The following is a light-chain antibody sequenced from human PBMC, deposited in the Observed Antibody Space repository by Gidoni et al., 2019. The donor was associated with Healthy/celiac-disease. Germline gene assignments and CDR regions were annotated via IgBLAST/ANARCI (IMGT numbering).Light chain of an antibody. CDR1: SSNIGSNT. Sequence: QSVLTQPPSASGTPGQRVPISCSGSSSNIGSNTVNWYQQLPGTAPKLLIYSNNQRPSGVPDRFSGSKSGTSASLAISGLQSEDEADYYCAAWDDSLNGQDWVFGGGTKLTVL. V-gene: IGLV1-44*01. CDR3: AAWDDSLNGQDWV. J-gene: IGLJ3*02. CDR2: SNN.